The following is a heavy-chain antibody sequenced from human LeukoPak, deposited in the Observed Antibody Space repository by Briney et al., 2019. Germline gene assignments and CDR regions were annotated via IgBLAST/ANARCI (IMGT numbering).Heavy chain of an antibody. V-gene: IGHV3-7*01. J-gene: IGHJ4*02. D-gene: IGHD3-22*01. CDR1: GFTFRGAW. CDR3: ARGSYDSSGYYLDY. Sequence: PGGSLRLSCVASGFTFRGAWMSWVRQAPGKGLEWVANIKQDGSEKYYVDSVKGRFTISRDNAEDSLYLQMNSLRADDTAVYYCARGSYDSSGYYLDYWGQGTLVTVSS. CDR2: IKQDGSEK.